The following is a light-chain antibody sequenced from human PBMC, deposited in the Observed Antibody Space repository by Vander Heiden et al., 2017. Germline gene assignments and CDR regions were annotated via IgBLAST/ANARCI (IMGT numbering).Light chain of an antibody. CDR3: SSYAGGISV. CDR2: EVS. V-gene: IGLV2-23*02. Sequence: QSALTQPASVSGSPGQSITISCTGTSSDVGVYNLVSWYQQYPGKAPKLLIDEVSRRPSGVSNRFSGSKSGNTASLTISGLQAEDESDYYCSSYAGGISVFGGGTKLTVL. J-gene: IGLJ3*02. CDR1: SSDVGVYNL.